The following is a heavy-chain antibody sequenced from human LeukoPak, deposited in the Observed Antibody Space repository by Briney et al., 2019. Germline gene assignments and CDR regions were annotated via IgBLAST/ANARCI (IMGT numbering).Heavy chain of an antibody. J-gene: IGHJ3*01. CDR1: GGSVSSGSYY. V-gene: IGHV4-61*01. D-gene: IGHD1-7*01. CDR2: IHYSGST. CDR3: ARVPGGGTAAN. Sequence: KPSETLSLTCTVSGGSVSSGSYYWSWMPPPPGQGLDWIVYIHYSGSTNYSPSLKSRVTIPVDTSKNQCSLKLSSVTAADTAVYYCARVPGGGTAANWGQRTMVTVS.